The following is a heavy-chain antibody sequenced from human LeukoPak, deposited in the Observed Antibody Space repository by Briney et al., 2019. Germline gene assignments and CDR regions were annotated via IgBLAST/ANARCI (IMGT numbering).Heavy chain of an antibody. CDR3: ARLYSSSTDY. V-gene: IGHV1-69*06. D-gene: IGHD6-13*01. CDR1: GGSFSSYA. CDR2: IIPIFGTA. Sequence: ASVKVSCKASGGSFSSYAISWVRQAPGQGLEWMGGIIPIFGTANYAQKFQGRVTITADKSTSTAYMELSSLRSEDTAVYYCARLYSSSTDYWGQGTLVTVSS. J-gene: IGHJ4*02.